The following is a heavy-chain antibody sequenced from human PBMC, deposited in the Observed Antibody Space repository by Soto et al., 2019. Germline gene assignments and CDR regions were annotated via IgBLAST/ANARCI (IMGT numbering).Heavy chain of an antibody. CDR2: IYPGDSDT. J-gene: IGHJ4*02. V-gene: IGHV5-51*01. CDR3: ARRNPGPPGPVGYYPL. Sequence: PGESLKISCKGSGYSFTSYWIGWVRQMPGKGLEWMGIIYPGDSDTRYSPSFQGQVTISADKSISTAYLQWSSLKASDTAMYYCARRNPGPPGPVGYYPLWGQGTLVTVSS. D-gene: IGHD3-22*01. CDR1: GYSFTSYW.